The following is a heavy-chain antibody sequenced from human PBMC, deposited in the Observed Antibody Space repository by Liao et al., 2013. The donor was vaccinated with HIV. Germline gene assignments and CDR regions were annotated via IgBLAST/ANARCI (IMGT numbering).Heavy chain of an antibody. D-gene: IGHD3-9*01. CDR3: ARRTPYHDFLTGSRRAFDI. CDR1: GGSFSGYY. Sequence: QVHLQQWGAGLLKPSETLSLTCAVYGGSFSGYYWSWIRQPPGKGLEWIGEINHSGSTNYNPSLKSRVAISVDTSKNQFSLRLRSVTAADTAVFFCARRTPYHDFLTGSRRAFDIWGQGTMVTVSS. CDR2: INHSGST. V-gene: IGHV4-34*01. J-gene: IGHJ3*02.